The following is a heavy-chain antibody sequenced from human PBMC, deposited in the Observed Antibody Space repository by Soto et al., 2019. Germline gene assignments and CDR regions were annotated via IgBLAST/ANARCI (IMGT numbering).Heavy chain of an antibody. V-gene: IGHV1-46*01. Sequence: ASVKVSCKASGYTFTSYYMHWVRQAPGQGLEWMGIINPSGGSTSYAQKFQGRVTMTRDTSTSTVYMELSSLRSEDTAVYYCAREHSSGWYGYYYYGMDVWGQGTTVTVSS. CDR3: AREHSSGWYGYYYYGMDV. D-gene: IGHD6-19*01. J-gene: IGHJ6*02. CDR2: INPSGGST. CDR1: GYTFTSYY.